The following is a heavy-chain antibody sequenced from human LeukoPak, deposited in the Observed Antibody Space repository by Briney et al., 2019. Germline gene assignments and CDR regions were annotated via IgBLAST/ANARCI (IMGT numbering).Heavy chain of an antibody. D-gene: IGHD6-19*01. J-gene: IGHJ4*02. CDR2: INPNSGGT. CDR3: ARVRTEQWLARGLVGY. Sequence: ASVKVSCKASGYTFTGYYMHWVLQAPGQGLEWMGRINPNSGGTNYAQKFQGRVTTTRDTSISTAYMELSRLRSDDTAVYYCARVRTEQWLARGLVGYWGQGTLVTVSS. V-gene: IGHV1-2*06. CDR1: GYTFTGYY.